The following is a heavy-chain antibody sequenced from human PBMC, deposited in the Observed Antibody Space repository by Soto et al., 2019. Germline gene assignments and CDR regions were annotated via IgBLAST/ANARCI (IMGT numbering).Heavy chain of an antibody. CDR1: GFSFSTFS. CDR2: IKEDGSEK. Sequence: GGSLRLSCVDSGFSFSTFSMAWVRQAPGKGLEWVAKIKEDGSEKYYVDSLKGRFTVSRDNAKNSLFLQINSLKVEDTAVYYCARGRGYYYGTDVWGPGTSVTVSS. CDR3: ARGRGYYYGTDV. D-gene: IGHD1-26*01. J-gene: IGHJ6*02. V-gene: IGHV3-7*03.